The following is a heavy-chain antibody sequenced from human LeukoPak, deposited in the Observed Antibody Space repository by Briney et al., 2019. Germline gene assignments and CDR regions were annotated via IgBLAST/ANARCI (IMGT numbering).Heavy chain of an antibody. D-gene: IGHD1-26*01. Sequence: ASVKVSCKASGGTFSSYAISLVREAPGQGLEWMGRIIPIFGTANYAQKFQGRVTITTDESTSTAYMELSSLRSEDTAVYYCARGMGATRVFDYWGQGTPVTVSS. J-gene: IGHJ4*02. CDR2: IIPIFGTA. CDR1: GGTFSSYA. CDR3: ARGMGATRVFDY. V-gene: IGHV1-69*05.